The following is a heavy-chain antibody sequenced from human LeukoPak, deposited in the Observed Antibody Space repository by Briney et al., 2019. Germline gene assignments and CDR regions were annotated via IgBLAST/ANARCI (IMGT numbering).Heavy chain of an antibody. CDR3: NTERPYDSGFSFDN. V-gene: IGHV3-15*04. Sequence: PGGSLRLSCAASGFTFSNAWMSWVRQAPGKGLEWVGRIESKTDGGTTDFAAPVKGRFTISREDSRSTVYLQMNSLKTEDTGIYYCNTERPYDSGFSFDNWGQGTLVTVSS. D-gene: IGHD3-10*01. J-gene: IGHJ4*02. CDR2: IESKTDGGTT. CDR1: GFTFSNAW.